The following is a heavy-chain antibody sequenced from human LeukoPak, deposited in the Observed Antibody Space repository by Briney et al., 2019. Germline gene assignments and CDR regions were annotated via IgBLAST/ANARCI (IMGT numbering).Heavy chain of an antibody. J-gene: IGHJ3*02. CDR1: GFTFCDYA. CDR2: IRSKAYGGTT. V-gene: IGHV3-49*04. Sequence: HPGGSLRLSCTASGFTFCDYAMSWVRQAPGKGLEWVGFIRSKAYGGTTEYAASVKGTFTSARADSKLFAYLEVHRLKTAATAVYFCTRKIIGDDAFDIWGQGTMVTVSS. D-gene: IGHD2-21*01. CDR3: TRKIIGDDAFDI.